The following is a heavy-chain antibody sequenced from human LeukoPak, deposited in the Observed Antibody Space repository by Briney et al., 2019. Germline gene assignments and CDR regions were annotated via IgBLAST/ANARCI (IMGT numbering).Heavy chain of an antibody. V-gene: IGHV3-23*01. J-gene: IGHJ1*01. Sequence: PGGSLRLSCAASRFTFSSYAMSWVRQAPGKGLEWVSVISGSGYSTYYADSVKGRFTISRDNSKNTLYLQMNSLRADDTAVYNCAKDRSGSTAEYFQHWGQGTLVTVSS. CDR1: RFTFSSYA. D-gene: IGHD3-10*01. CDR2: ISGSGYST. CDR3: AKDRSGSTAEYFQH.